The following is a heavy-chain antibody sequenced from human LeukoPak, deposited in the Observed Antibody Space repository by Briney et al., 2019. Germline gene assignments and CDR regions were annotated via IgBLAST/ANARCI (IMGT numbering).Heavy chain of an antibody. D-gene: IGHD2-8*01. CDR2: IFPIFGTA. CDR1: GGTFSSYA. Sequence: SVKVSCKASGGTFSSYAISWVRQAPGQGLEWMGGIFPIFGTANYAQRFQGRVTITADESTSTAYMELSSLRSEDTAVYYCARGGCTNGVCYTVYGMDVWGQGTTVTVSS. J-gene: IGHJ6*02. V-gene: IGHV1-69*13. CDR3: ARGGCTNGVCYTVYGMDV.